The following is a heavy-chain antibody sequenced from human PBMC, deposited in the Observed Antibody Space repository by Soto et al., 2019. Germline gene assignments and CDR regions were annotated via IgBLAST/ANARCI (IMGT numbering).Heavy chain of an antibody. CDR3: AKPILWDLPPAKYFDL. D-gene: IGHD1-26*01. Sequence: EVQLLESGGGLVQPGGSLRLSCAASGFTFSSYAMSWVRQAPGKGLEWVSAISGSGGSTYYADSVKGRFTISRDNSKNTLSLKMNSLRAEDTAVYYCAKPILWDLPPAKYFDLWGRGTLVTVSS. J-gene: IGHJ2*01. CDR1: GFTFSSYA. V-gene: IGHV3-23*01. CDR2: ISGSGGST.